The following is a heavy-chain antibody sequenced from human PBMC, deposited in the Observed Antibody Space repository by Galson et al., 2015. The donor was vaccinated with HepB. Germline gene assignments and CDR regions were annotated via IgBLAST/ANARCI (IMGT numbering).Heavy chain of an antibody. CDR2: IYSGGST. CDR3: ARDDSGSYSRGAFDI. CDR1: GFTVSSNY. D-gene: IGHD1-26*01. J-gene: IGHJ3*02. Sequence: SLRLSCAASGFTVSSNYMSWVRQAPGKGLEWVSVIYSGGSTYCADSVKGRFTISRDNSKNTLYLQMNSLRAEDTAVYYCARDDSGSYSRGAFDIWGQGTMVTVSS. V-gene: IGHV3-53*01.